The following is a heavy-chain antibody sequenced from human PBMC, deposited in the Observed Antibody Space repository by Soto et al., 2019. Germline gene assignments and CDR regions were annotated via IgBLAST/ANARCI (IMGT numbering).Heavy chain of an antibody. V-gene: IGHV3-23*01. CDR3: AKGYCSSTSCHSRNGMDV. CDR2: ISGSGGST. J-gene: IGHJ6*02. CDR1: GFTFSSYA. D-gene: IGHD2-2*01. Sequence: GGSLRLSCAASGFTFSSYAMSWVRQAPGKGLEWVSAISGSGGSTYYADSVKGRFTISRDNSKNTLYLQMNSLRAEDTAVYYCAKGYCSSTSCHSRNGMDVWGQGTTVTVPS.